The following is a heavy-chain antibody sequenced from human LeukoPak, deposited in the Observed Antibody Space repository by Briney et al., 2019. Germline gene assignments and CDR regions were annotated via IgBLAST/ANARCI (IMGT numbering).Heavy chain of an antibody. V-gene: IGHV3-11*01. J-gene: IGHJ3*02. CDR2: ISSSGSTI. CDR1: GFTFSDYY. CDR3: ARVKPWDAFDI. Sequence: GGSLRLSCAASGFTFSDYYMSWIRQAPGKGPEWVSYISSSGSTIYYADSVKGRFTISRDNAKNSLYLQMNSLRAEDTAVYYCARVKPWDAFDIWGQGTMVTVSS.